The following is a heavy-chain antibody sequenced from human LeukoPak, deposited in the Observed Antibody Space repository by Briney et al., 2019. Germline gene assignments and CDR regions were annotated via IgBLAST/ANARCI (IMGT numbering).Heavy chain of an antibody. D-gene: IGHD1-26*01. Sequence: GGSLRLSCAASGFTVSSNYMSWVRQAPGKGLEWVSVIYSGGSTYYADSVKGRFTISRHNSKNTLYLQMNSLRAEDTAVYYCARVHVGADPVPDYWGQGTLVTVSS. CDR3: ARVHVGADPVPDY. CDR1: GFTVSSNY. V-gene: IGHV3-53*04. CDR2: IYSGGST. J-gene: IGHJ4*02.